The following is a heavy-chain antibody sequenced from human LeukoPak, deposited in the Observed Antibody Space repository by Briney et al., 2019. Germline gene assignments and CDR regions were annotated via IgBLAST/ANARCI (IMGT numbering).Heavy chain of an antibody. Sequence: GGSLRLSCAASGFTFSSYAMSWVRQAPGKGLEGVSAISDSGGSTYYADSVKGRFTISRDNSKNTLFLQMNSLRVEDTAVYYCAKGDPVYDYVYDYWGQGTLVTVSS. CDR1: GFTFSSYA. J-gene: IGHJ4*02. CDR2: ISDSGGST. D-gene: IGHD3-16*01. CDR3: AKGDPVYDYVYDY. V-gene: IGHV3-23*01.